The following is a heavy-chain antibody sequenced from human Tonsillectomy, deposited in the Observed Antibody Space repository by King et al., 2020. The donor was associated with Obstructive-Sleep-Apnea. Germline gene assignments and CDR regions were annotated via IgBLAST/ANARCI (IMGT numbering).Heavy chain of an antibody. V-gene: IGHV4-59*08. J-gene: IGHJ4*02. CDR1: GGSISSYY. D-gene: IGHD5-18*01. CDR3: AISVDTAMVFDY. Sequence: LQLQESGPGLVKPSETLSLTCTVSGGSISSYYWSWIRQPPGKGLEWIGYVYYSGSTNYNPSLKSRVTISVDTSKKQSSLKLSSVTAADTAVYYCAISVDTAMVFDYWGQGTLVTVSS. CDR2: VYYSGST.